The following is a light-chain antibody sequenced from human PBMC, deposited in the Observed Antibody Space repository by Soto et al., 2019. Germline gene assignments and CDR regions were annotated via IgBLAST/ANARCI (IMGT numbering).Light chain of an antibody. CDR2: EVS. CDR3: SSYAGSNNWV. Sequence: QSALTQPPSAYGSPGQSVTISCNGTSSDLSGYNYVSWYQQHPGKAPKLMIYEVSKRPSGVPDRFSGSKSGNTASLTVSGLQAEDEADYYCSSYAGSNNWVFGGGTKVTVL. J-gene: IGLJ3*02. CDR1: SSDLSGYNY. V-gene: IGLV2-8*01.